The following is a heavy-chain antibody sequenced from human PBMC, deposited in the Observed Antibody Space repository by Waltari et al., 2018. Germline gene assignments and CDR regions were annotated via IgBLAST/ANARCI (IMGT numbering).Heavy chain of an antibody. CDR1: GGSVSSGSYY. CDR2: IYYSGST. J-gene: IGHJ6*02. V-gene: IGHV4-61*01. CDR3: ARASDGSGFYGMDV. D-gene: IGHD3-10*01. Sequence: QVQLQESGPGLVKPSETLSLTCTVSGGSVSSGSYYWSWIRQPPGKGLEWIGYIYYSGSTNYNPSLKSRVTISVDTSKNQFSLKLSSVTAADTAVYYCARASDGSGFYGMDVWGQGTTVTVSS.